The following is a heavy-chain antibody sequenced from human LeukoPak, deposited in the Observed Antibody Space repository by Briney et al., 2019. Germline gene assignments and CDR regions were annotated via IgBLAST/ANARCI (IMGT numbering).Heavy chain of an antibody. D-gene: IGHD3-10*01. CDR2: ITGNGGTT. V-gene: IGHV3-23*01. J-gene: IGHJ5*02. Sequence: RGSLSLSCAGSGLTFSSYAMPCVRPAPGKGLEWVSSITGNGGTTKYADTVKGRFTMSRDNSRNTLYLQMDSLRAEDTAGYYCAKDPVSPRGGFDPWGQGTLVTVSS. CDR3: AKDPVSPRGGFDP. CDR1: GLTFSSYA.